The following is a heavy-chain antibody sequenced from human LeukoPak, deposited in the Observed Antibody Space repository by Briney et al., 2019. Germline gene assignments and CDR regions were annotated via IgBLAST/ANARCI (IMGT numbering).Heavy chain of an antibody. CDR3: ALYSYYDFWSGYRVEYYFDY. Sequence: ASVKVSCKASGYTFTGYYMHWVRQAPGQVLEWMGWINPNSGGTNYAQKFQGRVTMTRDTSISTAYMELSRLRSDDTAVYYCALYSYYDFWSGYRVEYYFDYWGQGTLVTVSS. J-gene: IGHJ4*02. CDR2: INPNSGGT. CDR1: GYTFTGYY. V-gene: IGHV1-2*02. D-gene: IGHD3-3*01.